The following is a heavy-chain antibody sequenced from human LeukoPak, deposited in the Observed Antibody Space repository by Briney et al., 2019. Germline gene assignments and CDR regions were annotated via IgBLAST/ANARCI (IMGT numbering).Heavy chain of an antibody. J-gene: IGHJ6*02. CDR3: AKTLGKGRYYDFWSGYYYYGMDV. V-gene: IGHV3-23*01. CDR2: ISGSGGST. Sequence: PGGSLRLSCAASGFTFSNYAMNWVRQAPGKGLEWVSAISGSGGSTYYADSVKGRFTISRDNSKNTLYLQMNSLRAEDTAVYYCAKTLGKGRYYDFWSGYYYYGMDVWGQGTTVTVSS. CDR1: GFTFSNYA. D-gene: IGHD3-3*01.